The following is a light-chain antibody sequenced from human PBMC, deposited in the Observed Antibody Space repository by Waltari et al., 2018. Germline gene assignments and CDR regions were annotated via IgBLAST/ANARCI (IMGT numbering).Light chain of an antibody. CDR3: QHYVRLPVT. CDR1: RSVGRA. V-gene: IGKV3-20*01. CDR2: DAS. J-gene: IGKJ1*01. Sequence: VLTPSPGTLSLSPGERATLSCRASRSVGRALAWYQQKPGQAPRLLIYDASIRATGVPDRFSGSGSGTDFSLTISRLEPEDVAVYNCQHYVRLPVTFGQGTKVE.